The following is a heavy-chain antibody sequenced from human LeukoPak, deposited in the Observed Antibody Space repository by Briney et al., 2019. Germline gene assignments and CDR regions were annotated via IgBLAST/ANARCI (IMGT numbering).Heavy chain of an antibody. D-gene: IGHD2-2*01. J-gene: IGHJ4*02. CDR3: ARDDCSSTSCYVLYN. CDR2: ISYDGSNK. CDR1: GFTFSSYA. V-gene: IGHV3-30-3*01. Sequence: GGSLRLSCAASGFTFSSYAMHWVRQAPGKGLEWVAVISYDGSNKYYADSVKGRFTISRDNSKNTPYLQMNSLRAEDTAVYYCARDDCSSTSCYVLYNWGQGTLVTVSS.